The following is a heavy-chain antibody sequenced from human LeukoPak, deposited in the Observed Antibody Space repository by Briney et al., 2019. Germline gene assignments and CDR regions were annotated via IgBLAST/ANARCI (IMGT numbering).Heavy chain of an antibody. V-gene: IGHV3-74*01. CDR3: AKDYRPVARGAFDY. CDR1: GFTFSSYW. J-gene: IGHJ4*02. CDR2: INSDGSST. D-gene: IGHD6-19*01. Sequence: GSLRLSCAASGFTFSSYWMHWVRQAPGKGLVWVSRINSDGSSTSYADSVKGRFTISRDNAKNTLYLQMNSLRAEDMALYYCAKDYRPVARGAFDYWGQGTLVTVSS.